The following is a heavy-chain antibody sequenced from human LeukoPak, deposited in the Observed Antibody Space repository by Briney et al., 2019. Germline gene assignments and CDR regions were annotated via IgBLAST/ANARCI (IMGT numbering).Heavy chain of an antibody. Sequence: GGSLRLSCAASGFTFSSYAMSWVRQAPGKGLEWVSAISGSGGSTYYADSVKGRFTISRDNSKNTLYLQMNSLRAEDTAVYYCAKGPDSGYDHYYYYMDVWGKGTTVTVSS. CDR1: GFTFSSYA. CDR3: AKGPDSGYDHYYYYMDV. J-gene: IGHJ6*03. CDR2: ISGSGGST. D-gene: IGHD5-12*01. V-gene: IGHV3-23*01.